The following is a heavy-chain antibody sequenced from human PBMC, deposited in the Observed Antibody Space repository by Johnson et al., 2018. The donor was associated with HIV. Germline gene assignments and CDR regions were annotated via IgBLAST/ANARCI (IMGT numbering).Heavy chain of an antibody. V-gene: IGHV3-66*01. J-gene: IGHJ3*01. CDR2: IYSVGTT. CDR1: GFTVGSNY. Sequence: MLLVESGGGLVQPGGSLRLSCAASGFTVGSNYMNWFRQAPGKGLEWVSVIYSVGTTYYADSVKGRFIISRDNSKNTLYLQMNSLGVEDTAVYYCVRGVTGYSYGTWGQGTMVTVSS. D-gene: IGHD5-18*01. CDR3: VRGVTGYSYGT.